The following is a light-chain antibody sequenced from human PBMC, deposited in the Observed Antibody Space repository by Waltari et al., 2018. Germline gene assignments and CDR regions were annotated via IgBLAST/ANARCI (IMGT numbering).Light chain of an antibody. CDR2: QDS. CDR3: QAWDSSTGI. V-gene: IGLV3-1*01. CDR1: NLGANY. J-gene: IGLJ2*01. Sequence: SYELTQSASVSVSPGQTASITCSGDNLGANYASWYQQKPGQSPVLVMYQDSKRPSGIPERFSGSNSGNTATLTISGTQAMDEADYYCQAWDSSTGIFGGGTKLTVL.